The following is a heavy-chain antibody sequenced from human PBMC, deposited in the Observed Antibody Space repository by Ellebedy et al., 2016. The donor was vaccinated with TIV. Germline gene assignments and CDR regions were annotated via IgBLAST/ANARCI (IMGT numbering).Heavy chain of an antibody. CDR2: VRPDGGTK. D-gene: IGHD2-15*01. J-gene: IGHJ6*02. CDR3: ARDRGDIVVVVGGLDV. CDR1: GYTFTTYN. V-gene: IGHV1-46*01. Sequence: AASVKVSCKASGYTFTTYNMHWVRQAPGQGLEWMGRVRPDGGTKSYPQKFQGRVTMTGDASTTTVYMQLSSLRSEDTAVYYCARDRGDIVVVVGGLDVWGQGTTVTVSS.